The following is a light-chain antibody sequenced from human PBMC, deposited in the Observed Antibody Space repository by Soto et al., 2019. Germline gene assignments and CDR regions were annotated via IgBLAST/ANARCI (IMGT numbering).Light chain of an antibody. Sequence: QSVLTQPPSASGTPGQRVAVSCSGSSSNIGSNYVYCYQHLPGTAPKLLIYSNNQRPSGVPDRFSGSKSGTSASLAISGLRSEDEADYYFAAWDGSLSGHVFGTGTKVTVL. CDR2: SNN. CDR3: AAWDGSLSGHV. J-gene: IGLJ1*01. V-gene: IGLV1-47*02. CDR1: SSNIGSNY.